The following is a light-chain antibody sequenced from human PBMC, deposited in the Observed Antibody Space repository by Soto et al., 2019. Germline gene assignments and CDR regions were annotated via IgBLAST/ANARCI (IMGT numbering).Light chain of an antibody. CDR3: QRYNNWPLT. CDR2: DTS. CDR1: QSVSSY. V-gene: IGKV3-15*01. Sequence: EIVMTQSPATLSVSPGERATLSCRASQSVSSYLAWYQQKPGQAPRLLIYDTSTRATGVPARFSGSRSGTEFTLTIHSLQSEDFAVYYCQRYNNWPLTFGGGTKVDIK. J-gene: IGKJ4*01.